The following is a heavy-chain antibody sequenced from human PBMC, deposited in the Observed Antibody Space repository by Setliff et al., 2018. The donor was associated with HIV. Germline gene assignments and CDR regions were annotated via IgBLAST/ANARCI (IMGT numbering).Heavy chain of an antibody. CDR2: VYYSGST. D-gene: IGHD3-22*01. CDR1: GASSIYF. J-gene: IGHJ5*02. CDR3: ARDLRSAMIVVVRDWFDP. V-gene: IGHV4-39*07. Sequence: SETLSLTCTVSGASSIYFWGWIRQPPGKGLEWIGSVYYSGSTYYNPSLKSRVTISMDTSKNQFSLKLSSVTAADTAVYYCARDLRSAMIVVVRDWFDPWGQGTLVTVSS.